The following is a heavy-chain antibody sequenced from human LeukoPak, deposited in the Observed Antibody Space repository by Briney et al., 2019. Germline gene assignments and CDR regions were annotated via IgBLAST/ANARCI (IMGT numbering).Heavy chain of an antibody. Sequence: ASVKVSCKASGYTFTGYYMHWVRQAPGQGLEWMGRINPNSGGTNYAQKFQGRVTMTRDTSISTAYMELSRLRSDDTAVYYCARDAGYSGYDFDYWAREPWSPSPQ. CDR3: ARDAGYSGYDFDY. CDR1: GYTFTGYY. CDR2: INPNSGGT. D-gene: IGHD5-12*01. V-gene: IGHV1-2*06. J-gene: IGHJ4*02.